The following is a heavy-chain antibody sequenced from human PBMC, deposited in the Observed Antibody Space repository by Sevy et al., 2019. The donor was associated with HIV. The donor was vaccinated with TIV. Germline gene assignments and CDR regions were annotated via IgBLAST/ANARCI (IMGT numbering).Heavy chain of an antibody. CDR3: AKDTPRYCSSTSCWAAFDI. V-gene: IGHV3-23*01. J-gene: IGHJ3*02. CDR1: GFTFSSYA. CDR2: ISGSGGST. Sequence: GGSLRLSCAASGFTFSSYAMSWVRQAPGKGLEWVSAISGSGGSTYYAHSVKGRFTISRDNSKNTLYLQMNSLRAEDTAVYYCAKDTPRYCSSTSCWAAFDIWGQGTMVTVSS. D-gene: IGHD2-2*01.